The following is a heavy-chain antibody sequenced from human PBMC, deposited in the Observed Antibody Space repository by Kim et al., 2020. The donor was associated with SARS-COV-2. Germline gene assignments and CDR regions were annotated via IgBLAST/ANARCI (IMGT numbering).Heavy chain of an antibody. CDR1: GFTFSSYS. Sequence: GGSLRLSCAASGFTFSSYSMNWVRQAPGKGLEWVSSISSSSSYIYYADSVKGRFTISRDNAKNSLSLQMNSLRVEDTAVYYCARDGQFLEWLSPWYHYNYMDVWGKGTTVTVSS. CDR3: ARDGQFLEWLSPWYHYNYMDV. CDR2: ISSSSSYI. V-gene: IGHV3-21*01. D-gene: IGHD3-3*01. J-gene: IGHJ6*03.